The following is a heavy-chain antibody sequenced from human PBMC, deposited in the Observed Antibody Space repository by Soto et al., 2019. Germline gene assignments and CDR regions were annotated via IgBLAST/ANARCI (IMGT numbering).Heavy chain of an antibody. J-gene: IGHJ4*02. CDR1: GDSISYYY. CDR3: ARQFRRATIDY. CDR2: IYYTGST. V-gene: IGHV4-59*08. Sequence: SETLSLTCPVSGDSISYYYWSWIRQPPGKGLEWVGYIYYTGSTSYNPSLKSRVTISLDTSKDQFSLKLSSVTAADTAVYYCARQFRRATIDYWGQGTLVTVSS. D-gene: IGHD2-21*01.